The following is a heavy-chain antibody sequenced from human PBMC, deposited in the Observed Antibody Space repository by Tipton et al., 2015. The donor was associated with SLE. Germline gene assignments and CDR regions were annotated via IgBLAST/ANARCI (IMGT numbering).Heavy chain of an antibody. D-gene: IGHD3-10*01. Sequence: LRLSCTVSGGSVSSGSYYWSWIRQPPGKGLEWIGYIYYSGSTNYNPSLKSRVTISVDTSKNQFSLKLSSVTAADTAVYCCARGAGDYFDYWGQGTLVTVSS. CDR2: IYYSGST. CDR1: GGSVSSGSYY. V-gene: IGHV4-61*01. J-gene: IGHJ4*02. CDR3: ARGAGDYFDY.